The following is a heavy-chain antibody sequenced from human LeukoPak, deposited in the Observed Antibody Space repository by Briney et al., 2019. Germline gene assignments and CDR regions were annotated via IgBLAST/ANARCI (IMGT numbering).Heavy chain of an antibody. D-gene: IGHD6-13*01. CDR2: INWHGGST. J-gene: IGHJ3*02. CDR3: ARGDSSSWYPGDAFDI. V-gene: IGHV3-20*04. Sequence: GGSLRLSCAASGFTFDDYGMSWVRQAPGKGLEWVSGINWHGGSTGYADSVKGRFTSSRDNAKNSLYLQMNSLRAEDTALYYCARGDSSSWYPGDAFDIWGQGTMVTVSS. CDR1: GFTFDDYG.